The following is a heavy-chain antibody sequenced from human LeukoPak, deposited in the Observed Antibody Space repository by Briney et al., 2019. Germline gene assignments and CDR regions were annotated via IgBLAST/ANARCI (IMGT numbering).Heavy chain of an antibody. Sequence: PGGSLRLSCAASGFTVSSNYMSWVRQAPGKGLEWVSVIYSGGSTYYADSVKGRFTISRENAKNSLYLQMNSLRAGDTAVYYCARAGSSWYGYYYYGMDVWGQGTTVTVSS. CDR3: ARAGSSWYGYYYYGMDV. J-gene: IGHJ6*02. V-gene: IGHV3-53*01. CDR1: GFTVSSNY. CDR2: IYSGGST. D-gene: IGHD6-13*01.